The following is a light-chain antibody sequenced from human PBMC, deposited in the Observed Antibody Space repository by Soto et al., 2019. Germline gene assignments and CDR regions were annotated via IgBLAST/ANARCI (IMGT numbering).Light chain of an antibody. CDR2: GAS. J-gene: IGKJ2*01. CDR1: QRVSSN. CDR3: QQYNNWPPGT. V-gene: IGKV3-15*01. Sequence: EIVMTPSPATLSVSPGERATLSCRASQRVSSNLAWYQQKPGQAPRLLIYGASTRATGIPARFSGSGSGIEFTLTISSLQSEDFAVYYCQQYNNWPPGTFGQGTKLEIK.